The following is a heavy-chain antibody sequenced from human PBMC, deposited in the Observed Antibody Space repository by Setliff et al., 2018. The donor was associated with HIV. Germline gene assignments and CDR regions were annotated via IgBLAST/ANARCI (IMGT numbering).Heavy chain of an antibody. V-gene: IGHV4-34*01. J-gene: IGHJ4*02. Sequence: SETLSLTCVVYGGSFSDYYWSWIRQPPGKGLEWIGEINHSGNTTYNPSLKSRVTMSVDTTKNQFFLKLNTVTAADTATYYCLLDVPLILRTSPPLWGQGTPVPSPQ. CDR1: GGSFSDYY. D-gene: IGHD1-7*01. CDR2: INHSGNT. CDR3: LLDVPLILRTSPPL.